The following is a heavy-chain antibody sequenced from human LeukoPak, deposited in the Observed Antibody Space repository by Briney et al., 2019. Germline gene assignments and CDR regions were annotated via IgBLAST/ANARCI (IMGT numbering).Heavy chain of an antibody. Sequence: ASVKVSCKTSGYTFTGYYMHWVRQAPGQGREWMGWINPNSGSTNYAQKFQGRVTITRDTSISTAYMELSRLRSDDTAVYYCARVVEMATIEDYFDYWGQGTLVTVSS. J-gene: IGHJ4*02. D-gene: IGHD5-24*01. CDR2: INPNSGST. V-gene: IGHV1-2*02. CDR3: ARVVEMATIEDYFDY. CDR1: GYTFTGYY.